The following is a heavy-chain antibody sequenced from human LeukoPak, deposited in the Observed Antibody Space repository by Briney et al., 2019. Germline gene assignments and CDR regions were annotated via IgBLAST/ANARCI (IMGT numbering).Heavy chain of an antibody. CDR2: ITSTGSYI. D-gene: IGHD1-26*01. V-gene: IGHV3-21*01. Sequence: GGSLRLSCAASAFSFSDYNMNWVRQAPGKGLEWVSSITSTGSYIYYADSVKGRFTISRDNAKNSQFLQLNSLRAEDTAVYYCARDPYSGTYSDYYYYYMDVWGKGTTVTVSS. J-gene: IGHJ6*03. CDR3: ARDPYSGTYSDYYYYYMDV. CDR1: AFSFSDYN.